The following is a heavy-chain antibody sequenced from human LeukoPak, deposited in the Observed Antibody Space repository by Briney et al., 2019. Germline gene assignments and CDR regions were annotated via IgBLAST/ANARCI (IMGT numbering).Heavy chain of an antibody. Sequence: GGSLRLSCAASGSTFSSYAMHWVRQAPGKGLEWVAVISYDGSNKYYADSVKGRFTISRDNSKNTLYLQMNSLRAEDTAVYYCARDYNYYDSSGYYYYFDYWGQGTLVTVSS. J-gene: IGHJ4*02. D-gene: IGHD3-22*01. CDR2: ISYDGSNK. V-gene: IGHV3-30*04. CDR1: GSTFSSYA. CDR3: ARDYNYYDSSGYYYYFDY.